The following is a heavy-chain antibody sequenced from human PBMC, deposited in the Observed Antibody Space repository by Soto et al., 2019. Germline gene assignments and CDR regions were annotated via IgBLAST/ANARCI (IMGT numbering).Heavy chain of an antibody. D-gene: IGHD3-3*01. CDR3: ARLLFLEWFDDY. CDR1: GYTFTSYG. Sequence: ASVKFSCKTSGYTFTSYGISWVRQAPGQGLEWMGWISTYNGNTNYAQKFQGRATMTTDTSTTTAYMELRSLKSDDTAVYYCARLLFLEWFDDYWGQGTPVTVSS. V-gene: IGHV1-18*04. CDR2: ISTYNGNT. J-gene: IGHJ4*02.